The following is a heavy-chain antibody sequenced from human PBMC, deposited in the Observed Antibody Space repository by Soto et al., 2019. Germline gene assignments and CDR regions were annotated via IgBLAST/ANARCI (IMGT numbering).Heavy chain of an antibody. CDR1: GYIFSSYG. Sequence: ASVKVSCKASGYIFSSYGISWVRQAPGQGLEWMGWISACNGNTNYAQKLQGRVTMTTDTSTSTAYMELRSLRSDDTAVYYCARERIRFGELSTVWFDPWGQGTQVTVSS. D-gene: IGHD3-10*01. V-gene: IGHV1-18*01. CDR3: ARERIRFGELSTVWFDP. CDR2: ISACNGNT. J-gene: IGHJ5*02.